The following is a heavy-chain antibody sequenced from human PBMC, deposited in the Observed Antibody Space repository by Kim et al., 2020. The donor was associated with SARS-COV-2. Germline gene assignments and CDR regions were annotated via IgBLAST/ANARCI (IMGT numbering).Heavy chain of an antibody. V-gene: IGHV3-73*01. Sequence: GGSLRLSCAASGFTFSGSAMHWVRQASGKGLEWVGRIRSKANSYATAYAASVKGRFTISRDDSKNTAYLQMNSLKTEDTAVYYCTRQEVGATYDDAFDIWGQGTMVTVSS. CDR2: IRSKANSYAT. CDR1: GFTFSGSA. J-gene: IGHJ3*02. CDR3: TRQEVGATYDDAFDI. D-gene: IGHD1-26*01.